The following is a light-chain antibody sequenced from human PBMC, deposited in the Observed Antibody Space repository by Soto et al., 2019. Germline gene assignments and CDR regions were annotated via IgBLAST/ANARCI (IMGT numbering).Light chain of an antibody. Sequence: DIVMTQSPATLSVSPGERATLSCRASQSLNSNLAWYQQKPGQAPRLLIYGASTKAPGIPARFSGSGSGTEYTLTIGSLQSEDFAIYYCQQYSDWPTTFGQGTKVEIK. CDR2: GAS. CDR3: QQYSDWPTT. CDR1: QSLNSN. V-gene: IGKV3-15*01. J-gene: IGKJ1*01.